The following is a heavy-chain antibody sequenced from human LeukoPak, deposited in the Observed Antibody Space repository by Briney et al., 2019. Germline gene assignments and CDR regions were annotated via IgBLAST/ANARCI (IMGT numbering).Heavy chain of an antibody. CDR3: ATPNDAFNI. Sequence: PSETLSLTCTVSGGSISSYYWSWIRQPPGKGLEWIGYIYYSGSTNYNPSLKSRVTISVDTSKNQFSLKLTSLTAAVTAVYYCATPNDAFNIWGQGTMVTVSS. J-gene: IGHJ3*02. CDR2: IYYSGST. CDR1: GGSISSYY. V-gene: IGHV4-59*12.